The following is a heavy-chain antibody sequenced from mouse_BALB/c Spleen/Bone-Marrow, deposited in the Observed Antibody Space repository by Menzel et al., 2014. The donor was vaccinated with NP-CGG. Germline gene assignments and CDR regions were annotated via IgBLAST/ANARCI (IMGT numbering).Heavy chain of an antibody. Sequence: EVMLVESGGVLVQPGGSLKLSCAASGFTFSSYDMSWVRQTPDKRLELVATINTNGGTTYYPDSVKGRFTISRDNAKSTRYLQMSSLKSADTAIYYCARNRYDWFAYWGQGTLVTVPA. CDR3: ARNRYDWFAY. J-gene: IGHJ3*01. V-gene: IGHV5-6-3*01. CDR1: GFTFSSYD. D-gene: IGHD2-14*01. CDR2: INTNGGTT.